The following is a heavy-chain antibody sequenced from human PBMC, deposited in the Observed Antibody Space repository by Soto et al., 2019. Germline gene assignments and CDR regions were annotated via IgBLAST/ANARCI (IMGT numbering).Heavy chain of an antibody. CDR2: IWYDGSNK. D-gene: IGHD3-9*01. Sequence: QVQLVESGGGVVKPGRSLRLSCAASGFTFSSYGMHWVRQAPGKGLEWVAVIWYDGSNKYYADSVKGRFTISRDNSKNTLYLQMNSLRAEDTAVYYCARDFGITIFPDAFDIWGQGTMVTVSS. J-gene: IGHJ3*02. CDR1: GFTFSSYG. V-gene: IGHV3-33*01. CDR3: ARDFGITIFPDAFDI.